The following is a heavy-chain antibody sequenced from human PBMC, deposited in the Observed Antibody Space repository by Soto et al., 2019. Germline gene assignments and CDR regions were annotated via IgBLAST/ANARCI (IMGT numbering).Heavy chain of an antibody. J-gene: IGHJ5*02. CDR1: GYTFTSYA. Sequence: ASVKVSCQASGYTFTSYAMHWVRQAPGQRLEWMGWINADNGNTKYSQKFQGRVTITRDTSASTAYMELSSLRSEDTAVYYCAHSYSSGVNWFDPWGQGTLVTVSS. CDR2: INADNGNT. CDR3: AHSYSSGVNWFDP. V-gene: IGHV1-3*01. D-gene: IGHD6-19*01.